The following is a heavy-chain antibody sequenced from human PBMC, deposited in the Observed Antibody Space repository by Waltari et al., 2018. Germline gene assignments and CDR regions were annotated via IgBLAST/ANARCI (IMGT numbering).Heavy chain of an antibody. CDR3: ARAGLSASGVVLDDAFDI. J-gene: IGHJ3*02. CDR1: GFNFSSYS. Sequence: EVQLVESGGGLVKSGGSQRLSCAASGFNFSSYSMNWVRQAPGKGLEWLSIISRSSTYIYYSDSVKGRFTISRDNAKNSVFLQMNSLRAEDTAMYYCARAGLSASGVVLDDAFDIWGQGTMVIVSS. D-gene: IGHD3-3*01. V-gene: IGHV3-21*01. CDR2: ISRSSTYI.